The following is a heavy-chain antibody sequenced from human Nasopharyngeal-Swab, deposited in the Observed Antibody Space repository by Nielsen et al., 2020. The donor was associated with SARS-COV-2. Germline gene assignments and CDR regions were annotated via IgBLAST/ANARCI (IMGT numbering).Heavy chain of an antibody. Sequence: WIRQPPGKGLEWIRYIYYSGSTYYNPSLKSRVTISVDTSKNQFSLKLSSVTAADTAVYYCARENTYFDYWGQGTLVTVSS. CDR3: ARENTYFDY. V-gene: IGHV4-31*02. J-gene: IGHJ4*02. CDR2: IYYSGST.